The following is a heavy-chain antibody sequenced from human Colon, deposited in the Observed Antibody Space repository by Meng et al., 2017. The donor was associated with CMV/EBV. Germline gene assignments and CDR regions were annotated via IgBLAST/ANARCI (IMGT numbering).Heavy chain of an antibody. CDR3: VREHRNSGSYSGSNWFDP. CDR1: GFTVSGNY. J-gene: IGHJ5*02. CDR2: IYSGGST. D-gene: IGHD1-26*01. V-gene: IGHV3-66*02. Sequence: GESLKISCAASGFTVSGNYMSWVRQAPGKGLEWVSVIYSGGSTYYADSVKGRFTISRDNSKNTLYLQMNSLRAEDTAVYYCVREHRNSGSYSGSNWFDPWGQGTLVTVSS.